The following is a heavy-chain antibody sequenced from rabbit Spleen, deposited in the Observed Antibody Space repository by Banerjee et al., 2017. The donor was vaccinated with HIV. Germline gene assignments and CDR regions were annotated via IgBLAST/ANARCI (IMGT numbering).Heavy chain of an antibody. J-gene: IGHJ4*01. V-gene: IGHV1S45*01. CDR3: TRREGGGRPFYFNL. CDR1: GFSFSSSYW. Sequence: QEQLVEYGGDLVKPEGSLTLTCKASGFSFSSSYWIYWVRQAPGKGLEWIAYINLASIGTIWYASWAKGRFTISKTSSTVTLQMTSLTAADTATYFCTRREGGGRPFYFNLWGPGTLVTVS. CDR2: INLASIGTI. D-gene: IGHD4-2*01.